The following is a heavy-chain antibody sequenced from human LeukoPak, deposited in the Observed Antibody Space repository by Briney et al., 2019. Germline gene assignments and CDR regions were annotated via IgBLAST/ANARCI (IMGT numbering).Heavy chain of an antibody. CDR1: GGSFSGYY. J-gene: IGHJ3*02. CDR3: ARGQSRGYSYGYRSGAFDI. CDR2: INHSGST. D-gene: IGHD5-18*01. V-gene: IGHV4-34*01. Sequence: SETLSLTCAVHGGSFSGYYWSWIRQPPGKGLEWIGEINHSGSTNYNPSLKSRVTISVDTSKNQFSLKLSSVTAADTAVYYCARGQSRGYSYGYRSGAFDIWGQGTMVTVSS.